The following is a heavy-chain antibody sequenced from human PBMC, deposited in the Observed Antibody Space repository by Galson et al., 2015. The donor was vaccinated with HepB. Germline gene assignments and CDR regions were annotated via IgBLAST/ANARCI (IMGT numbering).Heavy chain of an antibody. CDR3: AKDYGLLDL. CDR2: ISANGGSR. V-gene: IGHV3-23*01. Sequence: SLRLSCAASGFTFGSTAMTWVRQAPGKGLEWVSGISANGGSRFYAESVKGRFTISRDNSKNTLSFQMNSLRAEDTAVYYCAKDYGLLDLRGQGTLVIVSS. D-gene: IGHD4-17*01. CDR1: GFTFGSTA. J-gene: IGHJ5*02.